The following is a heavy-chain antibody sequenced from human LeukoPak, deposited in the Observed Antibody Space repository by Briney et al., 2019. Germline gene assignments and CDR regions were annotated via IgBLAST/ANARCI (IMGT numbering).Heavy chain of an antibody. CDR3: ARGDCSGGICYSDSAFDI. D-gene: IGHD2-15*01. V-gene: IGHV6-1*01. CDR1: GDSVSRNSTT. Sequence: SQTLSLTCAISGDSVSRNSTTWSWIRQSPSRGPEWLGRTFYRSKWFNEYTSSVKSRISIKPDTSKNQFSLQLNSVTPEDTAVYYCARGDCSGGICYSDSAFDIWGQGTMVTVSS. CDR2: TFYRSKWFN. J-gene: IGHJ3*02.